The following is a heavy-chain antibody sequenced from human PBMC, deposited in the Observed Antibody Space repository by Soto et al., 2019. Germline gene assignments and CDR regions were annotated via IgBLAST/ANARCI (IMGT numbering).Heavy chain of an antibody. CDR3: AKDLVRYYDYIWGSYRPDY. J-gene: IGHJ4*02. CDR2: ISGSGGST. V-gene: IGHV3-23*01. CDR1: GFTFSSYA. D-gene: IGHD3-16*02. Sequence: GGSLRLSCAASGFTFSSYAMSWVRQAPGKGLEWVSAISGSGGSTYYADSVKGRFTISRDNSKNTLYLQMNSLRAEDTAVYYCAKDLVRYYDYIWGSYRPDYWGQGTLVTVSS.